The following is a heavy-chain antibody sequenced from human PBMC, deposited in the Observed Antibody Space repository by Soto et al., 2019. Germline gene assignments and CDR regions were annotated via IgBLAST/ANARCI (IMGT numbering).Heavy chain of an antibody. Sequence: GASVKVSCKASGYTFTSYAMHWVRQAPGQRLEWMGWINAGNGNTKYSQKFQGRVTITRDTSASTAYMELSSLRSEDTAVYYCAGVSWGSYRHTHDAIHIPGQATIVSVSS. CDR3: AGVSWGSYRHTHDAIHI. V-gene: IGHV1-3*01. D-gene: IGHD3-16*02. CDR1: GYTFTSYA. CDR2: INAGNGNT. J-gene: IGHJ3*02.